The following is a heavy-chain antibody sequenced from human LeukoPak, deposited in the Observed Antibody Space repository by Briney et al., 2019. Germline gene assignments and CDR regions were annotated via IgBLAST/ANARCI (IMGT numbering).Heavy chain of an antibody. V-gene: IGHV3-30*02. Sequence: GGSLRLSCAASGFTFSSYAMHWVRQAPGKGLEWVAFIRYDGSNKYYADSVKGRFTISRDNSKNTLYLQMNSLRAEDTAVYYCAKERIAAAGVEARDAFDIWGQGTMVTVSS. CDR3: AKERIAAAGVEARDAFDI. J-gene: IGHJ3*02. D-gene: IGHD6-13*01. CDR1: GFTFSSYA. CDR2: IRYDGSNK.